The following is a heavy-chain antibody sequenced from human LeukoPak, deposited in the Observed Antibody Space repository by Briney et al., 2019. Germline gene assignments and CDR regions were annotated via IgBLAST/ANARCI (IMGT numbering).Heavy chain of an antibody. CDR2: IYYSGST. V-gene: IGHV4-59*08. D-gene: IGHD3-22*01. Sequence: SETLSLTCTASGGSIRSYYWSWIRQAPGKGLEWIGYIYYSGSTNYNPSLKSRVTISVDTSKTQFSLKLSSVTAADTAGYYCAATYYYDSSGYVGDYWGQGTLVTVSS. J-gene: IGHJ4*02. CDR3: AATYYYDSSGYVGDY. CDR1: GGSIRSYY.